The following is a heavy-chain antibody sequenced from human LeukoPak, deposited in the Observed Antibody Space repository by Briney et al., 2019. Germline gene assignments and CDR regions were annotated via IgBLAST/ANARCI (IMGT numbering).Heavy chain of an antibody. D-gene: IGHD1-26*01. Sequence: GGSLRLSCAASGFTFNTYDIHWVRQAPGKGLEWVAAILSDGGGDRYADSVRGRFTISRDNSKNTLYLQMNGLRGEDTAVYYCAKTVGANKNYFDYWGQGTLGTVSS. CDR3: AKTVGANKNYFDY. V-gene: IGHV3-30*18. J-gene: IGHJ4*02. CDR1: GFTFNTYD. CDR2: ILSDGGGD.